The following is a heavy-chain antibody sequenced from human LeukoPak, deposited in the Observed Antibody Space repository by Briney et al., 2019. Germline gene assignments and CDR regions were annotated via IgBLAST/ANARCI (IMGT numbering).Heavy chain of an antibody. Sequence: GGSLRLSCAASGFTFSDYWMSWVRQAPGKGLEWVANIEKKGSEKRYADSVEGRFTISRDNAKKSLYLQMNILRVEDTAVYYCARDAPTVTTSGDFDYWGQGTLVTVSS. V-gene: IGHV3-7*01. CDR1: GFTFSDYW. CDR3: ARDAPTVTTSGDFDY. CDR2: IEKKGSEK. D-gene: IGHD4-17*01. J-gene: IGHJ4*02.